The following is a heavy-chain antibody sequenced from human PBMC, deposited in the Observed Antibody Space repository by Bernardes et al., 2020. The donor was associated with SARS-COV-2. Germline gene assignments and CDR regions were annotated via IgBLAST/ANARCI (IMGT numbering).Heavy chain of an antibody. CDR3: AIGYCSGGSCYSQYGMDV. D-gene: IGHD2-15*01. V-gene: IGHV3-74*01. J-gene: IGHJ6*02. CDR2: INSDGSST. Sequence: GGSLRLSCAASGFTFSSYWMHWVRQAPGKGLVWVSRINSDGSSTNYADSVKGRFTISRDNAKNTLYLQMNSLRAEDTAVYYCAIGYCSGGSCYSQYGMDVWGQGTTVTVSS. CDR1: GFTFSSYW.